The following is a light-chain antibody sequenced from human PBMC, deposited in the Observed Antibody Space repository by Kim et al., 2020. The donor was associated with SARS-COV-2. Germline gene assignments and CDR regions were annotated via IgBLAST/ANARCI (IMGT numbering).Light chain of an antibody. CDR3: LLFYGGARV. V-gene: IGLV7-46*01. J-gene: IGLJ3*02. CDR2: DIN. CDR1: TGAVTSSLF. Sequence: QAVVTQEPSLTVSPGGTVTLTCGSSTGAVTSSLFPYWFQQKPGQAPRTLIFDINHKSSWTPARFSGSLLGGKAALTLSGAQPEDEADYYCLLFYGGARVFGGGTQLTVL.